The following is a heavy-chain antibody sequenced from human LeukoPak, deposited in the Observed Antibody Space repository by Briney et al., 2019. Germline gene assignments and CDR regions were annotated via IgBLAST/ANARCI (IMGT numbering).Heavy chain of an antibody. Sequence: QPGGSLILSCTASGLSFSGQWMNWVRQSPGQGLEWVANVKYDGSEKYYVDSVKGRFTISREDAKNSLSLQMDSERPEDTAVYYCAFNNNFKYWGQGTLVIVSS. D-gene: IGHD1/OR15-1a*01. CDR3: AFNNNFKY. CDR2: VKYDGSEK. CDR1: GLSFSGQW. J-gene: IGHJ4*02. V-gene: IGHV3-7*01.